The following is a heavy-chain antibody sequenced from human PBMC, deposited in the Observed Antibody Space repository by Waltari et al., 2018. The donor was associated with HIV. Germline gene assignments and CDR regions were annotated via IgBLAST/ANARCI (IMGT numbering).Heavy chain of an antibody. J-gene: IGHJ5*02. Sequence: QLVESGGGLVQPGGSLRLSCAASTFTFTSYWMHWVRQAPGKGLVCVSGINGDGSSTSYADSVKGRFTISRDNAKNTLYLQMNSLKVEDTAVYYCARAYYDSGSNWFDPWGQGTLVTVSS. CDR1: TFTFTSYW. CDR2: INGDGSST. V-gene: IGHV3-74*01. D-gene: IGHD3-10*01. CDR3: ARAYYDSGSNWFDP.